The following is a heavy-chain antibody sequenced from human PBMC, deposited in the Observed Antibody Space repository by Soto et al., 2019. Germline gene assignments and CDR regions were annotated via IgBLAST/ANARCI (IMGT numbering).Heavy chain of an antibody. Sequence: QVQLVQSGAEVQKPGASVKVSCKASGYTFTGYYMHWVRQAPGQGLEWMGWINPNSGGTNYAQKFQGRVTMTRDTSISRAYMELSRLTSDGTAVYDCAGGGPSIAARGFDYWGQGTLVTVTS. CDR3: AGGGPSIAARGFDY. V-gene: IGHV1-2*02. D-gene: IGHD6-6*01. CDR1: GYTFTGYY. J-gene: IGHJ4*02. CDR2: INPNSGGT.